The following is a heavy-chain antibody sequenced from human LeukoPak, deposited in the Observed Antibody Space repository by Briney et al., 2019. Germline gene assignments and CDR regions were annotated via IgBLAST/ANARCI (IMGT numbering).Heavy chain of an antibody. CDR3: ASRAMVRGVSGENWFDP. Sequence: ASVKVSCKASGYTFTSYDINWVRQATGQGLEWMGWMNPNSGNTGYAQKFQGRVTMTRNTSISTAYMELGSLRSEDTAVYYCASRAMVRGVSGENWFDPWGQGTLVTVSS. CDR1: GYTFTSYD. J-gene: IGHJ5*02. D-gene: IGHD3-10*01. CDR2: MNPNSGNT. V-gene: IGHV1-8*01.